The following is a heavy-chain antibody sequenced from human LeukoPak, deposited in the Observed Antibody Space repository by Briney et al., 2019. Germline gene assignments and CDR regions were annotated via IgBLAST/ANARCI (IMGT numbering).Heavy chain of an antibody. CDR1: GGSISSGSYY. J-gene: IGHJ4*02. D-gene: IGHD5-18*01. CDR2: IYTSGST. V-gene: IGHV4-61*02. CDR3: ARHGSAGYSYGHDY. Sequence: SGTLSLTCTVSGGSISSGSYYWSWIRQPAGKGLEWIGRIYTSGSTNYNPSLKSRVTISVDTSKNQFSLKLSSVTAADTALYYCARHGSAGYSYGHDYWGQGTLVTVSS.